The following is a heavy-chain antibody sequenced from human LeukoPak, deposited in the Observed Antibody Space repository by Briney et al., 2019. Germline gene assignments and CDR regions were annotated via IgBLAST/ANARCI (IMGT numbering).Heavy chain of an antibody. CDR3: ATYRQVLLPFES. J-gene: IGHJ4*02. CDR2: ISSSGGST. V-gene: IGHV3-23*01. D-gene: IGHD2-8*02. Sequence: GGSLRLSCAASGFTFSSYGMSWVRQAPGKGLEWVSVISSSGGSTSYADSVRGRFTISRDNSKSTLSLQMNSLRAEDTAIYYCATYRQVLLPFESWGQGTLVTVSS. CDR1: GFTFSSYG.